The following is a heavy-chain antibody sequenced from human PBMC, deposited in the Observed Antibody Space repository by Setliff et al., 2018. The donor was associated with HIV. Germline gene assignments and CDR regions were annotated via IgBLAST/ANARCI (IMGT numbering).Heavy chain of an antibody. V-gene: IGHV1-69*13. Sequence: SVKVSCKASGGTFSSYSITWVRQAPGQGLEWMGGIIPIFNTANYAQKFQGRVTITADESTSTAYMELSSLGSDDTAVYYCARGSGGYCSGGSCYFGFGLALWGQGTTVTVSS. CDR2: IIPIFNTA. CDR1: GGTFSSYS. J-gene: IGHJ6*02. CDR3: ARGSGGYCSGGSCYFGFGLAL. D-gene: IGHD2-15*01.